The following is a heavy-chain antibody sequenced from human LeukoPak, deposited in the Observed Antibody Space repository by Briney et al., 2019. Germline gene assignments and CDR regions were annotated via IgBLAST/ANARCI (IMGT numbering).Heavy chain of an antibody. D-gene: IGHD1-26*01. Sequence: PSVTLSLTCTVSGGSISSGGYYWSWIRQHPGKGLEWIGYIYYSGSTYYNPSLKSRVTISVDTSKNQFSLKLSSVTAADTAVYYCARAIVGATTPFDYWGQGTLVTVSS. CDR2: IYYSGST. V-gene: IGHV4-31*03. CDR1: GGSISSGGYY. CDR3: ARAIVGATTPFDY. J-gene: IGHJ4*02.